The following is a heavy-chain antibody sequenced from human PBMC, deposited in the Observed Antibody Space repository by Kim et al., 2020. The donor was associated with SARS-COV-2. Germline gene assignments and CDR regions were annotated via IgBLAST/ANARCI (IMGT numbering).Heavy chain of an antibody. V-gene: IGHV3-30*18. Sequence: GGSLRLSCAASGFTFSSYDMHWVRQAPGKGLEWVAVISYDGSNKYYADSVKGRFTISRDNSKNTLYLQMNSLRAEDTAVYYCAKDSFSRWLRNEEDGMDV. D-gene: IGHD5-12*01. CDR3: AKDSFSRWLRNEEDGMDV. CDR2: ISYDGSNK. J-gene: IGHJ6*01. CDR1: GFTFSSYD.